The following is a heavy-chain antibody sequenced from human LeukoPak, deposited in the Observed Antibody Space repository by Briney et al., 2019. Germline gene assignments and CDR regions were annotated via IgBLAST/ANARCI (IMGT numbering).Heavy chain of an antibody. Sequence: ASVKVSCKASGGTFSSYAISWVRQAPGQGLEWMGRIIPILGIANYAQKFQGRVTITADKSTSTAYMELSSLRSEDTAVYYCARDLGGITMVRGVPMGDYWGQGTLVTVSS. CDR1: GGTFSSYA. D-gene: IGHD3-10*01. CDR2: IIPILGIA. J-gene: IGHJ4*02. CDR3: ARDLGGITMVRGVPMGDY. V-gene: IGHV1-69*04.